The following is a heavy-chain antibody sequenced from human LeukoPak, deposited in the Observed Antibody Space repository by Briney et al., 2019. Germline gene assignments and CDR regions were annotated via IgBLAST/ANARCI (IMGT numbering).Heavy chain of an antibody. J-gene: IGHJ6*03. V-gene: IGHV3-13*01. Sequence: GGSLRLSCAASGFTFTTYDMHWVRQATGKGLEWVSAIGTAGDTYYPGSVKGRFTISRENAKNSLYLQMNSLRAGDTAVYYCARDRGGGHMDVWGKGTTVTISS. D-gene: IGHD2-15*01. CDR1: GFTFTTYD. CDR2: IGTAGDT. CDR3: ARDRGGGHMDV.